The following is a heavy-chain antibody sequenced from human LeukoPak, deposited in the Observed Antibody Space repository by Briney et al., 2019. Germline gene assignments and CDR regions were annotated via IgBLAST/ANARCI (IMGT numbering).Heavy chain of an antibody. V-gene: IGHV4-31*03. CDR3: ARDLRARGYFDY. CDR1: GRSISSGGYY. CDR2: IYYSGST. D-gene: IGHD3-16*01. Sequence: SQTLSLTCTVSGRSISSGGYYWSWIRQHPGKGLEWIGYIYYSGSTYYNPSLKSRVTISLDTSKNQFSLKLRSVTAADTAVYYCARDLRARGYFDYWGQGTLVTVSS. J-gene: IGHJ4*02.